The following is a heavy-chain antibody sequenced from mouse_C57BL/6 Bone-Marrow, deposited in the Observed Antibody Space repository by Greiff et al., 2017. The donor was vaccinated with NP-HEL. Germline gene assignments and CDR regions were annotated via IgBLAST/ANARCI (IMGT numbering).Heavy chain of an antibody. Sequence: QVQLQQPGAELVKPGASVKMSCKASGYTFTSYWITWVKQRPGQGLEWIGDIYPGSGSTNYNEKFKSKATLTVDTSSSTAYMQLSSLTSEDSAVYYCARNYYDSSIYWYFDVWGTGTTVTVSS. CDR2: IYPGSGST. CDR3: ARNYYDSSIYWYFDV. CDR1: GYTFTSYW. J-gene: IGHJ1*03. V-gene: IGHV1-55*01. D-gene: IGHD1-1*01.